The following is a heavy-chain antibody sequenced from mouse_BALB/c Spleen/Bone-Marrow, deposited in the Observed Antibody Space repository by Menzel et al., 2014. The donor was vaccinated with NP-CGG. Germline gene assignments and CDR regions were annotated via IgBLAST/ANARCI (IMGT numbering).Heavy chain of an antibody. CDR3: TRFGSSYDWYFDV. D-gene: IGHD1-1*01. J-gene: IGHJ1*01. CDR1: GYSFTNYW. CDR2: IYPGNSDT. Sequence: VQLQQSGTVLARPGASVKMSCKASGYSFTNYWLHWVKQRPGQGLEWISAIYPGNSDTSYNQKFKGKAKLTAVTSASTAYMELSSLTNEDSAVYYCTRFGSSYDWYFDVWGAGTTVTVSS. V-gene: IGHV1-5*01.